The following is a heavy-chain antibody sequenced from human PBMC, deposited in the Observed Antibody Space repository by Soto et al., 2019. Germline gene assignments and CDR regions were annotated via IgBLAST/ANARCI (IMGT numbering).Heavy chain of an antibody. CDR3: ARDRGYYDSSGYYYDFDY. CDR1: GGSISSGGYY. V-gene: IGHV4-31*03. D-gene: IGHD3-22*01. CDR2: IYYSGST. J-gene: IGHJ4*02. Sequence: SETLSLTCTVSGGSISSGGYYWSWIRQHPGKGLEWIGNIYYSGSTYYNPSLKSRVTISVDTSKNQFSLKLSSVTAADTAVYYCARDRGYYDSSGYYYDFDYWGQGTLVTVSS.